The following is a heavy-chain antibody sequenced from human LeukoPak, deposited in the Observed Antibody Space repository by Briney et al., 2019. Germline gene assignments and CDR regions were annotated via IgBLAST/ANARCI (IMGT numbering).Heavy chain of an antibody. CDR3: AREDGIYGSGSPEGY. J-gene: IGHJ4*02. CDR2: IYYSGST. D-gene: IGHD3-10*01. V-gene: IGHV4-31*03. CDR1: GGSISSGGYY. Sequence: SETLSLTCTVSGGSISSGGYYWSWIRQHPGKGLEWIGYIYYSGSTYYNPSLKSRVTISVDTSKNQFSLKLSSVTAADTAVYYCAREDGIYGSGSPEGYWGQGTLVVVSS.